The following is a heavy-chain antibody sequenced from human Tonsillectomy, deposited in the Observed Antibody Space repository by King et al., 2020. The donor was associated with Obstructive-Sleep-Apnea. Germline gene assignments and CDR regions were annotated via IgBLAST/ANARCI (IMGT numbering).Heavy chain of an antibody. V-gene: IGHV3-66*01. CDR2: IYSGGST. J-gene: IGHJ3*02. Sequence: VQLVESGGGLVQPGGSLRLSCAASGFTVSSNYMSWVRQAPGKGLEWVSVIYSGGSTYYADSVKGRFTISRDNSKNTLYLQMNSLRAEDTAVYYCASTIYYCTNGVCFDAFDIWGQGTMVTVSS. D-gene: IGHD2-8*01. CDR3: ASTIYYCTNGVCFDAFDI. CDR1: GFTVSSNY.